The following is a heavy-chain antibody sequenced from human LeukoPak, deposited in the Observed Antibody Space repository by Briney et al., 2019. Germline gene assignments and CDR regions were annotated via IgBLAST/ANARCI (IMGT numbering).Heavy chain of an antibody. CDR3: ARRRYDYVWGSYRPFDY. CDR2: IYHSGST. CDR1: GYSISSGYY. D-gene: IGHD3-16*02. J-gene: IGHJ4*02. V-gene: IGHV4-38-2*01. Sequence: KPSETLSLTCAVSGYSISSGYYWGWIRQPPGKGLEWIGSIYHSGSTYYNPSLKSRVTISVDTSTNQFSLKLSSVTAADTAVYYCARRRYDYVWGSYRPFDYWGQGTLVTVSS.